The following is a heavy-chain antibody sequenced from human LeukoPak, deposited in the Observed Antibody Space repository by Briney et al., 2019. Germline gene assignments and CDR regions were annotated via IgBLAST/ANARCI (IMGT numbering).Heavy chain of an antibody. CDR2: IYHSGST. CDR1: GGSISSGGYY. J-gene: IGHJ4*02. V-gene: IGHV4-30-2*01. D-gene: IGHD4-23*01. Sequence: SETLSLTCTVSGGSISSGGYYWSWIRQHPGKGLEWIVYIYHSGSTYYNPSLESRVTISVDRSKNQFSLKLSSVTAADTAVYYCARGEATVAPLLGFDYWGQGTLVTVSS. CDR3: ARGEATVAPLLGFDY.